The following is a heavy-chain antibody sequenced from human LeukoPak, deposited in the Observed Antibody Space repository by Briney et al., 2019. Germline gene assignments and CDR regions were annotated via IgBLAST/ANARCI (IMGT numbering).Heavy chain of an antibody. CDR3: AKDGGPGSGWPGNFDL. CDR1: GFTFSSYV. Sequence: GGSLRLSCAASGFTFSSYVMHWVRQAPGKGLEWVAIISYDGSNMYYADSVKGRFTISRDNSKDTLYLQMNSLRAEDTAVYFYAKDGGPGSGWPGNFDLWGRGTLVTVSS. CDR2: ISYDGSNM. D-gene: IGHD6-19*01. V-gene: IGHV3-30*18. J-gene: IGHJ2*01.